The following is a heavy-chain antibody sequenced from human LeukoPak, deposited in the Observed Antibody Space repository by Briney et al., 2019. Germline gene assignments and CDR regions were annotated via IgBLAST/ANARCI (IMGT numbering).Heavy chain of an antibody. CDR3: ARQDDNDHGAPNWFDP. Sequence: ASETLSLTFTVSGGSISSSGFYWGWIRQPPGKGLECIGTINYSGRTFYSSSLRSRVTISVDTSENQFSLKFTSVTAADTAVYYCARQDDNDHGAPNWFDPWGQGTLVTVSS. V-gene: IGHV4-39*01. D-gene: IGHD4-17*01. CDR1: GGSISSSGFY. J-gene: IGHJ5*02. CDR2: INYSGRT.